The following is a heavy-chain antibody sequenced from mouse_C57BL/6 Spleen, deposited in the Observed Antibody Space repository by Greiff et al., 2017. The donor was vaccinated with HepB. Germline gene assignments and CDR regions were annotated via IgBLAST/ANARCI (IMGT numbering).Heavy chain of an antibody. D-gene: IGHD2-1*01. CDR2: IDPSDSYT. V-gene: IGHV1-69*01. CDR3: ARNDGNYFDV. Sequence: VQLQQPGAELVMPGASVKLSCKASGYTFTSYWMHWVKQRPGQGLEWIGEIDPSDSYTNYNQKFKGKSTLTVDKSSSKAYMQLSSLTSEDSAVYYCARNDGNYFDVWGTGTTVTVSS. J-gene: IGHJ1*03. CDR1: GYTFTSYW.